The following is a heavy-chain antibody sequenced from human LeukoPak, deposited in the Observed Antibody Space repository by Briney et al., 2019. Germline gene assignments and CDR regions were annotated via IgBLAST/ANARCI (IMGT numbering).Heavy chain of an antibody. CDR3: AADLPMVRGAPSHYYYYYMDV. D-gene: IGHD3-10*01. Sequence: GASVKVSCKASGFTFTSSAMQWVRQARGQRLGWIGWIVVGSGDTNYAQKFRERVTITRDMSTSTAYMELSSLRSEDTAVYYCAADLPMVRGAPSHYYYYYMDVWGKGTTVTVSS. V-gene: IGHV1-58*02. CDR1: GFTFTSSA. J-gene: IGHJ6*03. CDR2: IVVGSGDT.